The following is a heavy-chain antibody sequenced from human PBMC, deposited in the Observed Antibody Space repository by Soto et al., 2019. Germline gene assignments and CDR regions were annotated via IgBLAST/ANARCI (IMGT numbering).Heavy chain of an antibody. D-gene: IGHD2-8*01. Sequence: PSGTLSLTCTVSGDSITRNSHYWGWIRQPPGKGLESIGNIYYDENTYYNPSLNSRVTISLDTSKNQVSLRLNSVTAADTAVYYCARSSIVPRLLMYPYVYSGQGTLVIGSS. V-gene: IGHV4-39*01. CDR2: IYYDENT. CDR3: ARSSIVPRLLMYPYVY. CDR1: GDSITRNSHY. J-gene: IGHJ4*02.